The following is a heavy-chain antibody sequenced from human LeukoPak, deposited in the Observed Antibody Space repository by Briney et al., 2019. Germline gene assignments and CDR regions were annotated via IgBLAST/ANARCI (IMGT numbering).Heavy chain of an antibody. Sequence: SETLSLTCTVSGGSISSSSYYWGWIRQPPGKGLEWIGSIYYSGSTYYNPSLKSRVTISVDTSKNQFSLKLSSVTAADTAVYYCAREGSAYYGSGSNFDYWGQGTLVTVSS. D-gene: IGHD3-10*01. J-gene: IGHJ4*02. V-gene: IGHV4-39*07. CDR1: GGSISSSSYY. CDR3: AREGSAYYGSGSNFDY. CDR2: IYYSGST.